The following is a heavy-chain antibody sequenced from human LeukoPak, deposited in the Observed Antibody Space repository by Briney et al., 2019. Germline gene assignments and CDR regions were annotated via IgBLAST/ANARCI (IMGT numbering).Heavy chain of an antibody. CDR1: GYTFTSYD. V-gene: IGHV1-8*01. Sequence: ASVKVSCKASGYTFTSYDINWVRQATGQGLEWMGWMNPNSGNTGYAQKFQGRVTMTGNTSISTAYMELSSLRSEDTVVYYCARSIPGIAAAGTWSWFDPWGQGTLVTVSS. CDR2: MNPNSGNT. J-gene: IGHJ5*02. CDR3: ARSIPGIAAAGTWSWFDP. D-gene: IGHD6-13*01.